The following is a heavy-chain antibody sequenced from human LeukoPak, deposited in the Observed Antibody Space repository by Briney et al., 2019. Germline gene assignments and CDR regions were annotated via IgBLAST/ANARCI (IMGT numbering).Heavy chain of an antibody. D-gene: IGHD5-12*01. Sequence: GGSLRLSCAASGFNFQSYGIHWVRQVPGKGLEGVAVISHDGYDKSYVGNVKGRFTISRDNSNSVYLQMTSLRPEDTAVYYCVKSSGYSSYDHGDYWGQGTMVTVSS. J-gene: IGHJ4*02. CDR3: VKSSGYSSYDHGDY. CDR1: GFNFQSYG. V-gene: IGHV3-30*18. CDR2: ISHDGYDK.